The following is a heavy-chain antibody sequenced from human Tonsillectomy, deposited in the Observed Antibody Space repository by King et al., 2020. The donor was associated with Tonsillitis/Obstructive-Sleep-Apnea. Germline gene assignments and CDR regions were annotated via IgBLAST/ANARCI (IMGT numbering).Heavy chain of an antibody. V-gene: IGHV1-46*01. D-gene: IGHD3/OR15-3a*01. CDR1: GYTFTKYY. Sequence: VQLVESGAEVKTPGASVRVSCKASGYTFTKYYIHWVRQARGQGLEWMGIINPSTGVTTYAQRFQGRVTMTSATSATTVYLELSSLRSEDTAVYYCAGDDFVGRYIDSGGQGTLVTVSS. CDR3: AGDDFVGRYIDS. CDR2: INPSTGVT. J-gene: IGHJ4*02.